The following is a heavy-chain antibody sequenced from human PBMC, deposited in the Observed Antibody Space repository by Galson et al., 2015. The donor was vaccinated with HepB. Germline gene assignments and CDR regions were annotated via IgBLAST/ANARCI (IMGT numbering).Heavy chain of an antibody. Sequence: TLSLTCTVSGGSISSGSYYWSWIRQPAGKGLEWIGRIYTSGSTNYNPSLKSRVTMSVDTSKNQFSLKLSSVTAADTAVYYCAGPMITFGGVIPTGYWGQGTLVTVSS. CDR3: AGPMITFGGVIPTGY. CDR2: IYTSGST. CDR1: GGSISSGSYY. V-gene: IGHV4-61*02. J-gene: IGHJ4*02. D-gene: IGHD3-16*02.